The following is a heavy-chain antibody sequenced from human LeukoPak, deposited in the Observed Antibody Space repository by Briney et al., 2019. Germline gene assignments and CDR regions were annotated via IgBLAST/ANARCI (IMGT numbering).Heavy chain of an antibody. CDR2: ISYDGSNK. J-gene: IGHJ4*02. V-gene: IGHV3-30*04. D-gene: IGHD6-19*01. CDR1: GFTFSSYA. CDR3: ARDPSLAVAGGYFDY. Sequence: PGGSLRLSCAASGFTFSSYAMHWVRQAPGKGLEWVAVISYDGSNKYYADSVKGRFTISRDNSKNTLYLQMNSLRAEDTAVYYCARDPSLAVAGGYFDYWGQGTLVTVSS.